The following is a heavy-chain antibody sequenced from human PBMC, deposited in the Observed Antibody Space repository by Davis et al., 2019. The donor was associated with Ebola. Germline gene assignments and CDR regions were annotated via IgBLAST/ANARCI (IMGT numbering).Heavy chain of an antibody. CDR3: AKEGEGDYQTLYYYYGMDV. V-gene: IGHV3-43*02. J-gene: IGHJ6*02. Sequence: GESLKISCAASGFTFDDYAMHWVRQAPGKGLEWVSLISGDGGSTYYADSVKGRFTISRDNRKNSLYLQMNSLRTEDTALYYCAKEGEGDYQTLYYYYGMDVWGQGTTVTVSS. CDR1: GFTFDDYA. D-gene: IGHD4-17*01. CDR2: ISGDGGST.